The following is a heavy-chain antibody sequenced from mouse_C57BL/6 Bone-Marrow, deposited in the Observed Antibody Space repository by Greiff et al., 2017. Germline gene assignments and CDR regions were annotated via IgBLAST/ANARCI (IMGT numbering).Heavy chain of an antibody. Sequence: QVQLQQSGAELVKPGASVKLSCKASGYTFTSYWMNWVKQRPGQGLEWIGMIYPDSGSTNYNEKFKSKATLTVDKSSSTAYMQLSSLTSEDSAVYCCAGGWLHFDDWGQGTTLTVSS. V-gene: IGHV1-64*01. J-gene: IGHJ2*01. CDR1: GYTFTSYW. CDR3: AGGWLHFDD. CDR2: IYPDSGST. D-gene: IGHD2-3*01.